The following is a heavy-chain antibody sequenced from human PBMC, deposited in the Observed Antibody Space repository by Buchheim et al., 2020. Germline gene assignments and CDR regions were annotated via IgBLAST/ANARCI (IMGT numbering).Heavy chain of an antibody. CDR1: GYTFTSYY. Sequence: QVQLVQSGAEVKKPGASVKVSCKASGYTFTSYYMHWVRQAPGQGLEWMGIINPSGGSTSYAQKFQGRVTMTRDPSPSTVHMELSSLRSQDTAVYYCARVSEAAGDIDYWGQGTL. CDR3: ARVSEAAGDIDY. V-gene: IGHV1-46*01. CDR2: INPSGGST. D-gene: IGHD6-13*01. J-gene: IGHJ4*02.